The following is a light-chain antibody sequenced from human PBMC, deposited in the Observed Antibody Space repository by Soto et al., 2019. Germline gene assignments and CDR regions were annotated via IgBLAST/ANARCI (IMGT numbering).Light chain of an antibody. J-gene: IGLJ3*02. CDR1: SSDVGGYNY. Sequence: SALTQPRSVSGSPGQSVTISCTGTSSDVGGYNYVSWYQQHPGKAPKLMIYDVSKRPSGVPDRFSGSKSGNTASLTISGLQAEDEADYYCCSYAGSYTWVFGGGTKVTV. CDR3: CSYAGSYTWV. CDR2: DVS. V-gene: IGLV2-11*01.